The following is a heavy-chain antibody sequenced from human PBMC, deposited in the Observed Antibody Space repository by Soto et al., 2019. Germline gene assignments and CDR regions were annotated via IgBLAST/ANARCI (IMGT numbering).Heavy chain of an antibody. CDR1: GFTFEDHA. J-gene: IGHJ3*01. Sequence: EVQLVESGGGLVQPGRSLRLSCIASGFTFEDHAMHWVRQSPGKGLEWVAGISWNSNNVDYADSVKGRFNVSRDNANNCLYLQVDSLRPEDTAHFFCVRETSAVLTSSTWYLCSGSFDVRGQGTTVTVSS. CDR2: ISWNSNNV. D-gene: IGHD6-13*01. CDR3: VRETSAVLTSSTWYLCSGSFDV. V-gene: IGHV3-9*01.